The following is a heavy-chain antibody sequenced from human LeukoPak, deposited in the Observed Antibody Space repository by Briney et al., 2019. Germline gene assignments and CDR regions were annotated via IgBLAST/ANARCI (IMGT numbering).Heavy chain of an antibody. J-gene: IGHJ6*02. CDR1: GYTFTGYY. D-gene: IGHD3-10*01. V-gene: IGHV1-2*02. CDR3: ARGGGVITMVRGIDNYGMDV. CDR2: INPNSGGT. Sequence: GASVKVSCKASGYTFTGYYMHWVRQAPGQGLEWMGWINPNSGGTNYAQKFQGRVTMTRDTSISTAYMELSRLRSDDTAVYYCARGGGVITMVRGIDNYGMDVWGQGTTVTVSS.